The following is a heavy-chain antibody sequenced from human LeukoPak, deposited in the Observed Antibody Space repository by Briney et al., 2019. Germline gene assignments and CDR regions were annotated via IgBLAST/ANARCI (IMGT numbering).Heavy chain of an antibody. D-gene: IGHD6-13*01. J-gene: IGHJ3*02. CDR3: ARVQQLVGADAFDI. CDR1: GGSISSSSYY. Sequence: SETLSLTCTVSGGSISSSSYYWGWIRQPPGKGLEWIGSIYYSGSTYYNPSLKSRVTISVDTSKNQFSLKLSSVTAADTAVYYCARVQQLVGADAFDIWGQGTMVTVSS. CDR2: IYYSGST. V-gene: IGHV4-39*07.